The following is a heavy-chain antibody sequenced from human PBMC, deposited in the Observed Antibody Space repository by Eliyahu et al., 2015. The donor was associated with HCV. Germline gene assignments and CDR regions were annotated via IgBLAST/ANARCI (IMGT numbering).Heavy chain of an antibody. CDR3: ARSMVRGVMGYYYGMDV. V-gene: IGHV4-31*03. J-gene: IGHJ6*02. CDR1: GGSISSGGYY. D-gene: IGHD3-10*01. CDR2: IYYSGST. Sequence: QVQLQESGPGLVKPSQTLSLTCTVSGGSISSGGYYWSWIRQHPGKGLEWIGYIYYSGSTYYNPSLKSRVTISVDTSKNQFSLKLSSVTAADTAVYYCARSMVRGVMGYYYGMDVWGQGTTVTVSS.